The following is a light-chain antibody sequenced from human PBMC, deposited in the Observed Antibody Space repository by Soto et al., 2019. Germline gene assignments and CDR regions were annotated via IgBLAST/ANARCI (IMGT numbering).Light chain of an antibody. CDR3: QQYHNWPIT. CDR1: QSVSSN. V-gene: IGKV3-15*01. J-gene: IGKJ5*01. CDR2: DAS. Sequence: HPPAIASVSQRDRAIHSCRASQSVSSNLAWHQQKPGQAPRILMYDASTRATGISARFSGSGSGTEFTLTISSLQSEDFAVYYCQQYHNWPITFGQGTLLEVK.